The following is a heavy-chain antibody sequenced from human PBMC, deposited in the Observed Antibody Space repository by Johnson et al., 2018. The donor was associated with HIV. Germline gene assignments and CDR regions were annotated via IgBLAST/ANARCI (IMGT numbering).Heavy chain of an antibody. CDR2: MYAGGSA. D-gene: IGHD1-26*01. V-gene: IGHV3-30*14. J-gene: IGHJ3*02. CDR1: GFTFSSYA. Sequence: QVQLVESGGGVVQPGRSLRLSCAASGFTFSSYAMHWVRQAPGKGLEWVAVMYAGGSAFYADYVKGRFTVSRDNSKNTLYLQMNSLTAGDTAVYYCARTRSGSFPHSDPFDTWGQGTMVTVSS. CDR3: ARTRSGSFPHSDPFDT.